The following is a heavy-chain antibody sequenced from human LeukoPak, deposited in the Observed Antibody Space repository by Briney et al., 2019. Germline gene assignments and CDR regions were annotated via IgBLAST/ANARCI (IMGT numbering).Heavy chain of an antibody. D-gene: IGHD3-22*01. CDR1: GNTFTNFV. CDR3: AREEGTYYYDSSGYPFDY. CDR2: ISAYIGNT. Sequence: ASVKVSCRASGNTFTNFVLTWVRQAPGQGLEWMGWISAYIGNTNYAQKLQGRVTMTTDTSTSKAYMELRSLRSDDTAVYYCAREEGTYYYDSSGYPFDYWGQGTLVTVSS. J-gene: IGHJ4*02. V-gene: IGHV1-18*01.